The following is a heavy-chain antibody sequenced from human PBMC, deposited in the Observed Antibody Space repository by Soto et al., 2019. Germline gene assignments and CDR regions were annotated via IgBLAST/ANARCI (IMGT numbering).Heavy chain of an antibody. D-gene: IGHD6-6*01. J-gene: IGHJ6*02. CDR2: IDPSDSYT. Sequence: LGESLKISCKGSGYSFTSYWISWVRQMPGKGLEWMGRIDPSDSYTNYSPSFQGHVTISADKSISTAYLQWSSLKASDTAMYYCARSGSSSPPYYYGMDVWGQGTKVTVSS. CDR1: GYSFTSYW. CDR3: ARSGSSSPPYYYGMDV. V-gene: IGHV5-10-1*01.